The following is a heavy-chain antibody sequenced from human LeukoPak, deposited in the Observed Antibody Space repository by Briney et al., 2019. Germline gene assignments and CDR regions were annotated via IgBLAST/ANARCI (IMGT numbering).Heavy chain of an antibody. CDR2: IRYDGSNK. CDR3: AKLAVVVPAASWFDP. CDR1: RFTFSSYG. D-gene: IGHD2-2*01. J-gene: IGHJ5*02. Sequence: GGSLRLSCAASRFTFSSYGMHWVRQAPGKGLEWVAFIRYDGSNKYYADSVKGRFTISRDNSKNTLYLQMNSLRAEDTAVYYCAKLAVVVPAASWFDPWGQGTLVTVSS. V-gene: IGHV3-30*02.